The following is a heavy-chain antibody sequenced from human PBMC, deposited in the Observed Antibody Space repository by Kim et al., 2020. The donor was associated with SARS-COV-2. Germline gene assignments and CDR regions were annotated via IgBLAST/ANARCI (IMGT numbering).Heavy chain of an antibody. Sequence: GESLKISCKGSGYSFTSYWISWVRQMPGKGLEWMGRIDPSDSYTNYSPSFQGHVTISADKSISTAYLQWSSLKASDTAMYYCARMRTNYGSGSFGWFDPWGQGTLVTVSS. CDR3: ARMRTNYGSGSFGWFDP. CDR1: GYSFTSYW. V-gene: IGHV5-10-1*01. D-gene: IGHD3-10*01. J-gene: IGHJ5*02. CDR2: IDPSDSYT.